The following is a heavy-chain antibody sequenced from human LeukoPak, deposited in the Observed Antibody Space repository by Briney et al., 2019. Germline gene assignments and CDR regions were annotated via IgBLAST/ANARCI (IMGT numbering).Heavy chain of an antibody. CDR3: ARGSAVACTGDY. D-gene: IGHD6-19*01. CDR1: GFTFSIHS. J-gene: IGHJ4*02. V-gene: IGHV3-74*01. CDR2: IKSDGSVT. Sequence: PGGSLSLFCPPYGFTFSIHSTDCARLPARSWLVWVSCIKSDGSVTSYADSVKGRFTISRDNAKNTLYLQMNSLRAEDTAVYYCARGSAVACTGDYWGQGTMVTVSS.